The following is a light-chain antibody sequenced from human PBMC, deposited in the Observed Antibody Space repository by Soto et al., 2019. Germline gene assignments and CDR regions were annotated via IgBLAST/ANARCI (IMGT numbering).Light chain of an antibody. CDR2: GAS. Sequence: EIVVTQSPAALSVSPGERATLFCRASQSVSSYLAWYQQKPGQAPRLLIYGASTRATGIPARFSGSGSGTEFTLSISSLQSEDFAIYYCQQYNNWPLTFGGGTKVEIK. J-gene: IGKJ4*01. V-gene: IGKV3-15*01. CDR1: QSVSSY. CDR3: QQYNNWPLT.